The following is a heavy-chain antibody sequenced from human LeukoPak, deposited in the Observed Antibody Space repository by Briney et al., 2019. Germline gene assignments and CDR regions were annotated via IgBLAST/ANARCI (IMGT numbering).Heavy chain of an antibody. J-gene: IGHJ6*03. V-gene: IGHV4-34*01. CDR1: GGSFTGDY. Sequence: SETLSLTSAVYGGSFTGDYWSWIRQPPGKGLEWIGEINHSGSTNYNPSLKSRVTISVDTSKNQFSLKLSSVTAADTAVYYCARLTARDYYYMDVWGKGTTVTVSS. CDR3: ARLTARDYYYMDV. CDR2: INHSGST. D-gene: IGHD2-21*02.